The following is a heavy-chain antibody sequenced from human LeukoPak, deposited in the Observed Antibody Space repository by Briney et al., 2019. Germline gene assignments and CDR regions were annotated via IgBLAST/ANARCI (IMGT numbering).Heavy chain of an antibody. V-gene: IGHV4-39*01. CDR1: GGSISTSRYY. CDR3: ARYKTIGYCSSTSCAQNAFDI. Sequence: SETLSLTCTVSGGSISTSRYYWGWIGQRKGKELEGIGSIYYSASTYYNPSLKSRVTISVDTSKNQFSLKLSSVTAADTAVYYCARYKTIGYCSSTSCAQNAFDIWGQGTMVTVSS. CDR2: IYYSAST. J-gene: IGHJ3*02. D-gene: IGHD2-2*01.